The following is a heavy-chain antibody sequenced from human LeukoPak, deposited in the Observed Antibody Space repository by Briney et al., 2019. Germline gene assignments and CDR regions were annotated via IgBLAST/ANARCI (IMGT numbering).Heavy chain of an antibody. CDR1: GFTFSSYA. D-gene: IGHD3-10*01. J-gene: IGHJ4*02. V-gene: IGHV3-30-3*01. CDR2: ISYDGSNK. CDR3: ARGPGSGSSGSPLY. Sequence: GRSLRLSCAASGFTFSSYAMHWVRQAPGKGLEWVAVISYDGSNKYYADSVKGRFTIPRDNSKNTLYLQMNSLRAEDTAVYYCARGPGSGSSGSPLYWGQGTLVTVSS.